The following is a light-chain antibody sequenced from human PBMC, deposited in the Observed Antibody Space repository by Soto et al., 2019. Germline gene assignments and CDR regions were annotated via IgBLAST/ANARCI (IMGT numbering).Light chain of an antibody. J-gene: IGLJ3*02. Sequence: QSVLTQPPSVSGAPGQRVTISCTGSSSNIGAGYDVHWYQQVPGTAPKLLIYGNTNRPSGVPDRFSGSKSGTSASLGITGLQAEDEADYYCQSYDNSLSGFWVFGGGTKVTVL. CDR3: QSYDNSLSGFWV. V-gene: IGLV1-40*01. CDR1: SSNIGAGYD. CDR2: GNT.